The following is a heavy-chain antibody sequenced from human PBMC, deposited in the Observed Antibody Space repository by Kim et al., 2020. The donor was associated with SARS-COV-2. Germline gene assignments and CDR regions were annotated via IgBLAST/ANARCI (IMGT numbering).Heavy chain of an antibody. CDR3: AKEYYGSGSYLAFDI. CDR2: ISYDGSNK. D-gene: IGHD3-10*01. J-gene: IGHJ3*02. V-gene: IGHV3-30*18. CDR1: GFTFSSYG. Sequence: GGSLRLSCAASGFTFSSYGMHWVRQAPGKGLEWVAVISYDGSNKYYADSVKGRFTISRDNSKNTLYLQMNSLRAEDTAVYYCAKEYYGSGSYLAFDIWGQGTMVTVSS.